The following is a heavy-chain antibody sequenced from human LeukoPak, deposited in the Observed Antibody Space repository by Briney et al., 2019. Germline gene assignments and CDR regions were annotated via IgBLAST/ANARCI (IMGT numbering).Heavy chain of an antibody. D-gene: IGHD3-16*01. CDR2: INPNSGGT. J-gene: IGHJ3*02. Sequence: GASVKVSCKASGYTFTGYYMHWVRQAPGQGLEWMGWINPNSGGTNYAQKFQGWVTMTRDTSISTAYMELSRLRSDDTAVYYCAREGDMITFGGARGAFDIWGQGTMVTVSS. V-gene: IGHV1-2*04. CDR1: GYTFTGYY. CDR3: AREGDMITFGGARGAFDI.